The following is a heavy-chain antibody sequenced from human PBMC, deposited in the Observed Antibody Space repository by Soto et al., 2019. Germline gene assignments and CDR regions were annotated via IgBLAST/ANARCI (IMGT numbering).Heavy chain of an antibody. CDR2: IKQDGSEK. V-gene: IGHV3-7*01. D-gene: IGHD2-2*01. CDR1: GFTFSSYW. Sequence: GGSLRLSCAASGFTFSSYWMSWVRQAPGKGLEWVANIKQDGSEKYYVDSLKGRFTISRDNAKNSLYLQMNSLRAEDTAVYYCASDIGCSSTSCPGMVYYYYMDVWGKGTTVTVSS. J-gene: IGHJ6*03. CDR3: ASDIGCSSTSCPGMVYYYYMDV.